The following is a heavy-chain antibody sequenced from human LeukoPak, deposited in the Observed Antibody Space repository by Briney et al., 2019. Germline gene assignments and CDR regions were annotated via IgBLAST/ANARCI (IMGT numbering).Heavy chain of an antibody. J-gene: IGHJ4*02. CDR2: IRYDGSNK. D-gene: IGHD5-18*01. CDR3: AKDVSASGYSYGDA. V-gene: IGHV3-30*02. Sequence: GGSLRLSCVASGFIFSSYGIHWVRQAPGKGLEWVAFIRYDGSNKYYADSVKGRFTISRDNSKNTLYLQMNSLRAEDTAVYYCAKDVSASGYSYGDAWGQGTRVTVSS. CDR1: GFIFSSYG.